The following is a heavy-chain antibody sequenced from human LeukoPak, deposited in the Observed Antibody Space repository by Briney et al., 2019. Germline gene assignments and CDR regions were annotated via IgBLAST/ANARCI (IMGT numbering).Heavy chain of an antibody. CDR3: AKDGAWLRFDD. J-gene: IGHJ4*02. D-gene: IGHD3-22*01. CDR1: GFPLFTPG. CDR2: ISPGGGPT. V-gene: IGHV3-23*01. Sequence: WGTLRLSCAGSGFPLFTPGMSWVPPAPGEGLGWVSGISPGGGPTYYADSVKGRFTISRDDPKNTLYLQMENLRAEDTAVYYCAKDGAWLRFDDWGQGILVTVSS.